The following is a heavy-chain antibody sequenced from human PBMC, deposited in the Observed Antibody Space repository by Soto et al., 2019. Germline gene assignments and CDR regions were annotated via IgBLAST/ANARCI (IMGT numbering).Heavy chain of an antibody. CDR3: ATSGGGWYLY. CDR1: GYTFSSYD. J-gene: IGHJ4*02. Sequence: QVQLVQSGAEVKKPGASVKVSCKASGYTFSSYDINWVRQATGQGLEWMGWLNPNSGDTGYAQKFQGRVTLTRNTSITTAYIELIRLTSDDTAVYYCATSGGGWYLYWGQGTLVTVSS. CDR2: LNPNSGDT. V-gene: IGHV1-8*01. D-gene: IGHD6-19*01.